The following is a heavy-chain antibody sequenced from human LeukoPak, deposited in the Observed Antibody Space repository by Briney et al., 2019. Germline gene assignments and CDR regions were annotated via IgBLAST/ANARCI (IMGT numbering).Heavy chain of an antibody. CDR3: ASGPPFLKYFEY. CDR1: GFTFSTYV. D-gene: IGHD3-3*01. J-gene: IGHJ4*02. V-gene: IGHV3-23*01. Sequence: GGSLRLSCAASGFTFSTYVMNWFRQAPGKGLEWVSTISVGAEYIFYADSVKGRFTISRDDSNNALYLQMHSLRAEDTALYYCASGPPFLKYFEYWGEGTLVTVSS. CDR2: ISVGAEYI.